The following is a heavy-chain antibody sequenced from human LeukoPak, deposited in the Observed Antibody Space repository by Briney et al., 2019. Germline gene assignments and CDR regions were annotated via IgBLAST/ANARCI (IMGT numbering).Heavy chain of an antibody. J-gene: IGHJ4*02. V-gene: IGHV3-23*01. CDR2: ISGSGDKT. D-gene: IGHD2-15*01. Sequence: PGGSLRPSCAASGFTFSSYAMSWVRQAPGKGLEWVSVISGSGDKTYYADSVKGRFTISRDNSKNTLYLQMNSLRAEDTAVYYCAKKVVAGVIGAQYCDYWGQGTLVTV. CDR3: AKKVVAGVIGAQYCDY. CDR1: GFTFSSYA.